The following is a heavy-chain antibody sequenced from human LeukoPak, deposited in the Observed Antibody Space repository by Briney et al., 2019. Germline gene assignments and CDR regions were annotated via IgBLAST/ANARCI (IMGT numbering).Heavy chain of an antibody. J-gene: IGHJ5*02. Sequence: PSETLSLTCTVSGGSISNINYYWGWIRQPPGKGLKWIGSIHYTGSTYYNPSLKSRVTISVDTSKNQFSLNLRSVTAADTAVYYCARQALHSSGYYFRWFDPWGQGTLVTVSS. CDR1: GGSISNINYY. CDR2: IHYTGST. V-gene: IGHV4-39*01. CDR3: ARQALHSSGYYFRWFDP. D-gene: IGHD3-22*01.